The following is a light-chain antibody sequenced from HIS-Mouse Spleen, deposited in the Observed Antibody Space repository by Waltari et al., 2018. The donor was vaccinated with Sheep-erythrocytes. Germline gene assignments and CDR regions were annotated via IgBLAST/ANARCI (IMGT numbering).Light chain of an antibody. V-gene: IGLV2-11*01. CDR1: SSDDCGYNY. CDR3: CLYAGSYNHV. Sequence: QSALTQPRSVSGSPGQSVTIPCTGTSSDDCGYNYVSWYQQHPGKAPKLIIYDVSKRPAGFPDRFSGSKSGNTASLTISGLQAEDEADYYCCLYAGSYNHVFATGTKVTVL. J-gene: IGLJ1*01. CDR2: DVS.